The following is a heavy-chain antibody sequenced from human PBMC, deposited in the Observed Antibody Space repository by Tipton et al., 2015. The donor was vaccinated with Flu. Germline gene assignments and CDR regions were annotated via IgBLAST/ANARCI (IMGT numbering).Heavy chain of an antibody. V-gene: IGHV4-61*02. D-gene: IGHD6-19*01. CDR3: ARGSVAGNSY. CDR2: IYTSGST. CDR1: GGSISSGSYY. Sequence: TLSLTCTASGGSISSGSYYWSWIRQPAGKGLEWIGRIYTSGSTNYNPSLKSRVTISVDTSKNQFSLKLSSVTAADTAVYYCARGSVAGNSYWGQGTLVTVSS. J-gene: IGHJ4*02.